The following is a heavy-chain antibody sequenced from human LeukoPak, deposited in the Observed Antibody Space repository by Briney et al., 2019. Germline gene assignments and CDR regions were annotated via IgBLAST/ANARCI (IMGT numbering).Heavy chain of an antibody. CDR3: ARSGVGYFYDSTGYYPLDY. Sequence: ASVEVSCKASGYTFTNYGISWVRQAPGQGLEWMGWISAYTGNTNYAQNLQGRVTMTTDTSTGTAYMELRSLRSDDTAVYYCARSGVGYFYDSTGYYPLDYWGQGTLVTVSS. J-gene: IGHJ4*02. CDR1: GYTFTNYG. V-gene: IGHV1-18*01. CDR2: ISAYTGNT. D-gene: IGHD3-22*01.